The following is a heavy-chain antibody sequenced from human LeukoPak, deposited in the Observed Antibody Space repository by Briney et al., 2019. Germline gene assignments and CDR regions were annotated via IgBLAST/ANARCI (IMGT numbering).Heavy chain of an antibody. CDR1: GYTFTSYD. D-gene: IGHD3-3*01. CDR3: ARVHSYYDFWSGYFTSNWFDP. Sequence: ASVKVSXKASGYTFTSYDINWVRQATGQGLEWMGWMNPNSGNTGYAQKFQGRVTMTRNTSISTAYMELSSLRSEDTAVYYCARVHSYYDFWSGYFTSNWFDPWGQGTLATVSS. J-gene: IGHJ5*02. CDR2: MNPNSGNT. V-gene: IGHV1-8*01.